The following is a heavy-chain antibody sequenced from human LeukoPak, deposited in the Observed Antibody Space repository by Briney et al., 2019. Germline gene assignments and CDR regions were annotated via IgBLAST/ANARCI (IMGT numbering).Heavy chain of an antibody. V-gene: IGHV3-74*01. CDR2: MSSDGTIT. Sequence: GGSLRLSCAASGFTFNSCWMNWVRQAPGKGLLWVSHMSSDGTITSYADSVKGRFTISRDNAKNTLYLQMNSLRAEDTGVYYCASRGFLNYWGQGTLVTVSS. CDR3: ASRGFLNY. J-gene: IGHJ4*02. CDR1: GFTFNSCW.